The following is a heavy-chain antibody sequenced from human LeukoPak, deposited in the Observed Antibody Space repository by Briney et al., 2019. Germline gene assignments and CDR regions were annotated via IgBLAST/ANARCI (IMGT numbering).Heavy chain of an antibody. Sequence: SETLSLTCTVSGGSINSNNYYWGWIRQPPGKGLEWIGEINHSGSTNYNPSLKSRVTISVDTSKNQFSVKVISVTAADTAVYYCARAHEQQVYYGMDVWGQGTTVTVSS. J-gene: IGHJ6*02. CDR3: ARAHEQQVYYGMDV. CDR2: INHSGST. V-gene: IGHV4-39*07. D-gene: IGHD6-13*01. CDR1: GGSINSNNYY.